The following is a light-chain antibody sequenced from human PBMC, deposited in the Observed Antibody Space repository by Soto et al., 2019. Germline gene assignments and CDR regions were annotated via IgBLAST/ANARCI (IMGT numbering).Light chain of an antibody. J-gene: IGKJ1*01. CDR2: DVS. CDR3: QQYACFPRT. V-gene: IGKV1-5*01. Sequence: IQMTQSPSSLSASVGDRVTITCRASQSSGDSLSWYQQKPGKAPDLLISDVSKLERGVASRFSGSGSGTEFTLTISSMQPDDLAPYFCQQYACFPRTFGQGTKVDI. CDR1: QSSGDS.